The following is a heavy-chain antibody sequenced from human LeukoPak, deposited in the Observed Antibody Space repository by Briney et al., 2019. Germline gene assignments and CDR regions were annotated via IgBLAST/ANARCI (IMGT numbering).Heavy chain of an antibody. D-gene: IGHD3-22*01. V-gene: IGHV1-2*02. J-gene: IGHJ4*02. CDR1: GYTFTDYY. CDR3: ARGKHFDSDGYYEAFYFDY. CDR2: INPTSGGT. Sequence: AASVKVSCKASGYTFTDYYIHWMRQAPGQGLEWMGGINPTSGGTKDAQRFQGRVTMTRDTSISTAYMELSRLRSDDTALYYCARGKHFDSDGYYEAFYFDYWGQGTLVTVSS.